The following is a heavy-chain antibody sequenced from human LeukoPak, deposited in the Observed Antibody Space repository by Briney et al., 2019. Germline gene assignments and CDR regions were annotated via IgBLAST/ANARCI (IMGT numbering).Heavy chain of an antibody. CDR3: ARDRDGMGV. V-gene: IGHV4-39*07. Sequence: SETLSLTCTVSGGSIRSSSYYWGWIRQPPGKGLEWIGSIYYGGGTSYNPSLKSRVTISVDKSKNQFSLKLSSVTAADTAVYFCARDRDGMGVWGQGTTVTVSS. CDR2: IYYGGGT. CDR1: GGSIRSSSYY. J-gene: IGHJ6*02.